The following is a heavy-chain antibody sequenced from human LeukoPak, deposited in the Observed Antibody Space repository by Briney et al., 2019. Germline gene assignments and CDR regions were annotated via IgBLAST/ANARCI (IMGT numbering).Heavy chain of an antibody. V-gene: IGHV1-18*01. Sequence: GASVKVSCKASGGTFSSYAISWVRQAPGQGLEWMGWISAYNGNTNYAQKLQGRVTMTTDTSTSTAYMELRSLRSDDTAVYYCARVSRFIAAAHHYYGMDVWGQGTTVTVSS. CDR3: ARVSRFIAAAHHYYGMDV. J-gene: IGHJ6*02. D-gene: IGHD6-13*01. CDR1: GGTFSSYA. CDR2: ISAYNGNT.